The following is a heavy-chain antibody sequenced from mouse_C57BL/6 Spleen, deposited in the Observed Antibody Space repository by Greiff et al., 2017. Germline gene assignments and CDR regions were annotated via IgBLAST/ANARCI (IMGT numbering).Heavy chain of an antibody. CDR2: ISYSGST. CDR1: GYSITSGYD. Sequence: EVKLQESGPGMVKPSQSLSLTCTVTGYSITSGYDWHWIRHFPGNKLEWMGYISYSGSTNYNPSLKSRISITHDTSKNHFFLKLNSVTTEDTATYYGARGYYGSSYDWYFDVWGTGTTVTVSS. J-gene: IGHJ1*03. CDR3: ARGYYGSSYDWYFDV. D-gene: IGHD1-1*01. V-gene: IGHV3-1*01.